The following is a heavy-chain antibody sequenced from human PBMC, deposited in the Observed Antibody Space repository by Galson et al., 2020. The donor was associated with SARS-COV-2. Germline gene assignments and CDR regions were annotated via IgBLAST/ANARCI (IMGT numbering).Heavy chain of an antibody. Sequence: GEPLKISCAASGFTFSSYGMHWVRQAPGKGLEWVAAIWYDGSNKYYADSVKGRFTISRDNSKNTLYLQMNSLRAEDTAVYYCARGRYDILAGYYNNWFDPWGQGTLVTVSS. V-gene: IGHV3-33*01. CDR1: GFTFSSYG. D-gene: IGHD3-9*01. CDR3: ARGRYDILAGYYNNWFDP. J-gene: IGHJ5*02. CDR2: IWYDGSNK.